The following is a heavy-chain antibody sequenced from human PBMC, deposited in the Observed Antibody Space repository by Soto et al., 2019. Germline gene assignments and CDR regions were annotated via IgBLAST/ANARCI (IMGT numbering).Heavy chain of an antibody. Sequence: EVPLLESGGGLVQPGGSLRLSCTASGFSFSNYAVTWVRQAPGKGLEWVSSIGSDTSYIYYADSVKGRFTISRDKSKNTVFLQMNSLRADDTAVYHCAKDPNGDYVGAFDSWGQGALVTVSS. J-gene: IGHJ4*02. CDR2: IGSDTSYI. CDR1: GFSFSNYA. V-gene: IGHV3-23*03. CDR3: AKDPNGDYVGAFDS. D-gene: IGHD4-17*01.